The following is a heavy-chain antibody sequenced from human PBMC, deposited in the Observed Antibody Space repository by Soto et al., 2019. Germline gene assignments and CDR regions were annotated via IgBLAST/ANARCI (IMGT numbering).Heavy chain of an antibody. J-gene: IGHJ6*02. V-gene: IGHV4-34*01. CDR1: GGSFSGYY. D-gene: IGHD6-13*01. Sequence: PSETLSLTXAVYGGSFSGYYWSWIRQPPGKGLEWIGEINHSGSTNYDPSLKSRVTISVDTPKNQFSLKLSSVTAADTAVYYCARGKRRGSSWSPYYYYGMDVWGQGTTVTVSS. CDR3: ARGKRRGSSWSPYYYYGMDV. CDR2: INHSGST.